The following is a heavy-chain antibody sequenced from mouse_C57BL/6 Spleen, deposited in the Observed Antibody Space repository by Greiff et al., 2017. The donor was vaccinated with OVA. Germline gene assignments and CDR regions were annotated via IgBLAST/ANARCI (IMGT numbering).Heavy chain of an antibody. V-gene: IGHV6-3*01. CDR3: TGYGNYVVY. CDR2: IRLKSDNYAT. D-gene: IGHD2-1*01. J-gene: IGHJ2*01. Sequence: EVMLVESGGGLVQPGGSMKLSCVASGFTFSNYWMNWVRQSPEKGLEWVAQIRLKSDNYATHYAESVKGRFTISRDDSKSSVYLQMNNIRAEDTGIYYCTGYGNYVVYWGQGTTLTVSS. CDR1: GFTFSNYW.